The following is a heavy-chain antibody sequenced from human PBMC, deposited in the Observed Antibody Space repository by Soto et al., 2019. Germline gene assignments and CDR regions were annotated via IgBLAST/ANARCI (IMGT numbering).Heavy chain of an antibody. Sequence: SETLSLTCTVSGGSISSGDYYWSWIRQPPGKGLEWIGHIFHSGRTYYNPSLKSRVTISVDTSKNQFSLNLSSVTAADTAVYYCARWVEVSLDYFDSWGQGTLVTVSS. CDR1: GGSISSGDYY. CDR3: ARWVEVSLDYFDS. J-gene: IGHJ4*02. V-gene: IGHV4-30-4*01. D-gene: IGHD2-15*01. CDR2: IFHSGRT.